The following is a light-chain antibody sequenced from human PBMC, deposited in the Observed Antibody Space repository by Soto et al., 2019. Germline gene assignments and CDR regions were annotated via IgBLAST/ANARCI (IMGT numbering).Light chain of an antibody. CDR3: SSYAGSNNLGV. CDR2: EVN. CDR1: SSDVGAYNY. V-gene: IGLV2-8*01. J-gene: IGLJ1*01. Sequence: QSVLTQPPSASGAPGRSVTISCTGTSSDVGAYNYVSWYQQHPGKAPKLIIYEVNKWPSGVPDRFSGSKSGNTASLTVSGLQAEDEADYYCSSYAGSNNLGVFGTGTKVTVL.